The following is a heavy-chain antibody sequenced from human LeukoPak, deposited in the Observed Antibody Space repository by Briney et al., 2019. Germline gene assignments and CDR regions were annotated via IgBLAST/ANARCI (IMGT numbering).Heavy chain of an antibody. CDR1: GFTFSSYS. CDR3: AKDIADQIVGATWGYHGMDV. Sequence: PGGSLRLSCAAPGFTFSSYSMNWVRQAPGKGLEWVSSISSSSSYIYYADSVKGRFTISRDNAKNSLYLQMNSLRAEDTALYYCAKDIADQIVGATWGYHGMDVWGQGTTVTVSS. V-gene: IGHV3-21*04. J-gene: IGHJ6*02. D-gene: IGHD1-26*01. CDR2: ISSSSSYI.